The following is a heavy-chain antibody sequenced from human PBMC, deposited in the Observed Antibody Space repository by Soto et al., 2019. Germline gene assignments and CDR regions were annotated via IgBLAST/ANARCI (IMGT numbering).Heavy chain of an antibody. CDR2: IHYSGST. CDR1: GDSISSYY. CDR3: ASGGYCSGGSCYPRLVFQH. V-gene: IGHV4-59*01. J-gene: IGHJ1*01. D-gene: IGHD2-15*01. Sequence: SETLSLTCTVSGDSISSYYWSWIRQPPGKGLEWIGYIHYSGSTNYNPSLKSRVTISVDTSKNQFSLKLSSVTAADTAVYYCASGGYCSGGSCYPRLVFQHWGQGTLVTSPQ.